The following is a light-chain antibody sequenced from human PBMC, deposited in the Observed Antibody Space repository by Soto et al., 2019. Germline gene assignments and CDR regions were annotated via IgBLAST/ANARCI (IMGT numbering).Light chain of an antibody. CDR2: GAS. Sequence: MVLTQSPGTLSLSPGERATRSCRASQSVSSSYLAWYQQRPGQAPRLLIYGASSRATGIPDRFSGSGSGTDFTLTISRLEPEDFAVYYCQQYGNSPPNTFGQGTKLEIK. CDR3: QQYGNSPPNT. CDR1: QSVSSSY. V-gene: IGKV3-20*01. J-gene: IGKJ2*01.